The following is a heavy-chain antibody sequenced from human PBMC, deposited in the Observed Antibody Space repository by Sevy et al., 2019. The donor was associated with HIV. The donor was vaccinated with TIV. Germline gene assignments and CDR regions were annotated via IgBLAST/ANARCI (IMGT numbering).Heavy chain of an antibody. CDR3: ARRYCSSTSCYVPGYYGMDV. CDR2: IYNSGST. Sequence: SETLSLTCTVSGGFVTSTSYYWAWIRQSPGKGLEWIGSIYNSGSTYYNPSLKSRVTISVHTSKNQFSLKLSSVTAADTAFYYCARRYCSSTSCYVPGYYGMDVWGQGTTVTVSS. J-gene: IGHJ6*02. V-gene: IGHV4-39*01. D-gene: IGHD2-2*01. CDR1: GGFVTSTSYY.